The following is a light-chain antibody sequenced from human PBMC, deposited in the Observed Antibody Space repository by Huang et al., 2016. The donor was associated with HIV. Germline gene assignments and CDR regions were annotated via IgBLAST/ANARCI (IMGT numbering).Light chain of an antibody. V-gene: IGKV1-5*03. J-gene: IGKJ1*01. CDR3: QQYNSDSWT. CDR2: QAT. Sequence: DIQMTQSPSIVSASVGDRVTITCRASQSIVRWLAWYQQKPGKAPKLLVYQATNLESGVPSTFSGSGSATEFTLTISSLQPDDFATYYCQQYNSDSWTFGQGTKVEIK. CDR1: QSIVRW.